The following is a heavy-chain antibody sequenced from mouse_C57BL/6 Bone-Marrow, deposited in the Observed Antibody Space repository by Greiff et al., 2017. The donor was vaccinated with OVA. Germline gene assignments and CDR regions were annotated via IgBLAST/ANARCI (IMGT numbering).Heavy chain of an antibody. Sequence: VQLQQPGAELVMPGASVKLSCKASGYTFTSYWMHWVKQRPGQGLEWIGEIDPSVSYTNYNQKFKGKSTLTVDKSSSTAYMQLSSLTSEDSAVYYCARETTVVDWYFDVWGTGTTVTVSS. V-gene: IGHV1-69*01. D-gene: IGHD1-1*01. CDR2: IDPSVSYT. CDR3: ARETTVVDWYFDV. CDR1: GYTFTSYW. J-gene: IGHJ1*03.